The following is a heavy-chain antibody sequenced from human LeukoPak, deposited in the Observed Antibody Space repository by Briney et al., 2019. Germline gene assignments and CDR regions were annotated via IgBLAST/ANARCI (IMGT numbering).Heavy chain of an antibody. J-gene: IGHJ4*02. V-gene: IGHV1-3*01. D-gene: IGHD3-10*01. CDR2: INAGNGNT. CDR1: GYTFTSYA. Sequence: ASVKVSCKGSGYTFTSYAMHWVRQAPGHRLEWLGWINAGNGNTKYSQKFQGTVTITRDTSASTASMELSSLRSQDTAVYYGAREWFGESLDYWGQGTLVTVSA. CDR3: AREWFGESLDY.